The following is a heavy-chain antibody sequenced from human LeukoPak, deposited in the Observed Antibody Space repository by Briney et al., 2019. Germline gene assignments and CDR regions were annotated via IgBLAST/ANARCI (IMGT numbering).Heavy chain of an antibody. J-gene: IGHJ5*02. V-gene: IGHV3-21*01. Sequence: PGGSLRLSCAASGFTFSSYSMNWVRQAPGKGLEWVSSISSSSSYIYYADSVKGRFTISRDNAKNSLYLQMNSLRAEDTAVYYCARDPNTYYDFWSGSNWFDPWGQGTLVTVSS. D-gene: IGHD3-3*01. CDR3: ARDPNTYYDFWSGSNWFDP. CDR2: ISSSSSYI. CDR1: GFTFSSYS.